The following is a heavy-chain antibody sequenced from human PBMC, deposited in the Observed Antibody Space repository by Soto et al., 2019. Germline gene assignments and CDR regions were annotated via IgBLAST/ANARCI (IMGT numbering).Heavy chain of an antibody. CDR2: IWYDGSNK. D-gene: IGHD1-26*01. CDR3: ARDPGRIVGALGGLDY. CDR1: GFTFSSYG. V-gene: IGHV3-33*01. Sequence: SLRLSFAASGFTFSSYGMHWVRQAPGKGLEWVAVIWYDGSNKYYADSVKGRFTISRDNSKNTLYLQMNSLRAEDTAVYYCARDPGRIVGALGGLDYWGQGTLVTVSS. J-gene: IGHJ4*02.